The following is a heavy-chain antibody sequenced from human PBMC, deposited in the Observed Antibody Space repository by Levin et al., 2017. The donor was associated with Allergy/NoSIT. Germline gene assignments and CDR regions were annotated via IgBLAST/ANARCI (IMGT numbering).Heavy chain of an antibody. J-gene: IGHJ3*02. Sequence: SETLSLTCTVSGGSISSYYWSWIRQPPGKGLEWIGYIYYSGSTNYNPSLKSRVTISVDTSKNQFSLKLSSVTAADTAVYYCARDRLGHPRSVDAFDIWGQGTMVTVSS. CDR3: ARDRLGHPRSVDAFDI. V-gene: IGHV4-59*01. CDR2: IYYSGST. D-gene: IGHD1/OR15-1a*01. CDR1: GGSISSYY.